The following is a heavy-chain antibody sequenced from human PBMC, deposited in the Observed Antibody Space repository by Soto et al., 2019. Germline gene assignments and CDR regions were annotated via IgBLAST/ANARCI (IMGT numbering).Heavy chain of an antibody. CDR2: ISGSVGST. V-gene: IGHV3-23*01. CDR1: VFTCSDHG. Sequence: WWSLRLSCSASVFTCSDHGMHWFRQAPGKGLEWVSSISGSVGSTFYADSVKGRFTISRDNSMNTLYLQMNSLRAEDTAVYYCAKDRTIASRNFDSWGQGALVTVS. D-gene: IGHD6-6*01. J-gene: IGHJ4*02. CDR3: AKDRTIASRNFDS.